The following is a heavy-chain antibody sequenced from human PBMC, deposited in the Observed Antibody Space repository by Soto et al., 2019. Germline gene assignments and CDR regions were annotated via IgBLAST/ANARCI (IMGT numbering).Heavy chain of an antibody. CDR3: ARDRGYSSSPTDRRDAYYYYYGMDV. Sequence: GASVKVSCKASGGTFSSYTISWVRQAPGQGLEWTGRIIPILGIANYAQKFQGRVTITADKSTSTAYMELSSLRSEDTAVYYCARDRGYSSSPTDRRDAYYYYYGMDVWGQGTTVTVSS. CDR1: GGTFSSYT. CDR2: IIPILGIA. V-gene: IGHV1-69*04. J-gene: IGHJ6*02. D-gene: IGHD6-6*01.